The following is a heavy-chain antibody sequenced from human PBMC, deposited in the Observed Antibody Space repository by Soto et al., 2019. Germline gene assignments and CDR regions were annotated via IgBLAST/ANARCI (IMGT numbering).Heavy chain of an antibody. V-gene: IGHV3-74*01. D-gene: IGHD2-15*01. CDR1: GFTFSSHW. Sequence: GGSLRLSCAASGFTFSSHWMHWVRQTPGEGLVSLSRINPDATHTDYADSVKGRFTISRDNAKSTLYLEMDSLRAEDTGVYFCASPKATAYSASHTRRQGTTVTV. CDR3: ASPKATAYSASHT. CDR2: INPDATHT. J-gene: IGHJ3*02.